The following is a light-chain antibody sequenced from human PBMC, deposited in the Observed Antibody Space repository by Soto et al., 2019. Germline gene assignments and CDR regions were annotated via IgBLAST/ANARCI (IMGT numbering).Light chain of an antibody. J-gene: IGLJ2*01. Sequence: FMLTQPHSVSASPGKTVTISCTGSSGSIATNYVQWYQQRPGSAPTTVIYEDTQRPSGVPERFSGSIDSSPNSASLTISGLKTEDEADYYCQSYDGSNPDVVFGGGTKLTVL. CDR3: QSYDGSNPDVV. CDR1: SGSIATNY. CDR2: EDT. V-gene: IGLV6-57*02.